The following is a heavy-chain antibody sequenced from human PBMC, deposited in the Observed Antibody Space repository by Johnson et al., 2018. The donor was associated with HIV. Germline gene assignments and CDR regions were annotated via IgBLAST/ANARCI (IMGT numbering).Heavy chain of an antibody. J-gene: IGHJ3*02. CDR2: ISYDGSNK. CDR1: GFTFSSYA. CDR3: ARPQGTGDAFDI. D-gene: IGHD7-27*01. Sequence: QVQLVESGGGVVQPGRSLRLSCAASGFTFSSYAMHWVRQAPGKGLEWVAVISYDGSNKYYADSVKGRFTISRDNSKNTLYLQMNSLRAEDTAVYYCARPQGTGDAFDIGGQGTMVPVSS. V-gene: IGHV3-30*04.